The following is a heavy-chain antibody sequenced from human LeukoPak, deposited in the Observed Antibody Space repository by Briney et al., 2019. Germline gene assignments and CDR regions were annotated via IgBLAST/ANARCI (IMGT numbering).Heavy chain of an antibody. CDR2: IYTSGST. CDR3: ARGLSYDFWSGYPGGFDP. Sequence: PSETLSLTCTVSGGSISSSSYYWGWIRQPPGKGLEWIGRIYTSGSTNYNPSLKSRVTMSVDTSKNQFSLKLSSVTAADTAVYYCARGLSYDFWSGYPGGFDPWGQGTLVTVSS. CDR1: GGSISSSSYY. D-gene: IGHD3-3*01. V-gene: IGHV4-61*05. J-gene: IGHJ5*02.